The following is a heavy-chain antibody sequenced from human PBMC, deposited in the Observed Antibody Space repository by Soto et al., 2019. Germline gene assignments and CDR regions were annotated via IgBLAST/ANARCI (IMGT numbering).Heavy chain of an antibody. J-gene: IGHJ4*02. CDR2: ISGSGGST. Sequence: EVQLLESGGGLVQPGGSLRLSCAASGFTFSSYAMSWVRQAPGKGLEWVSAISGSGGSTYYADSVKGRFTISRDNSKNTLYLQMNSLRAEDTAVYYCAKDKGSGSRVFLLYYFDYWGQGTLVTVSS. D-gene: IGHD3-10*01. CDR1: GFTFSSYA. V-gene: IGHV3-23*01. CDR3: AKDKGSGSRVFLLYYFDY.